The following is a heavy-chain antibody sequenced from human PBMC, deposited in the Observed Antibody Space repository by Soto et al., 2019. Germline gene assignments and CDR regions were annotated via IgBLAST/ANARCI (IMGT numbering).Heavy chain of an antibody. J-gene: IGHJ4*02. Sequence: QVQLVQSGAEVKKPGASVKVSCKASGYTFSSYGVSWVRQAPGQGLEWMGWISAYNRNTNYAQKLQGRVTMTTDTSTSTAYMELRSLRSDDTAVYFCARAGPLHYDESNGYDYWGQGTLVTVSS. D-gene: IGHD3-22*01. V-gene: IGHV1-18*01. CDR1: GYTFSSYG. CDR2: ISAYNRNT. CDR3: ARAGPLHYDESNGYDY.